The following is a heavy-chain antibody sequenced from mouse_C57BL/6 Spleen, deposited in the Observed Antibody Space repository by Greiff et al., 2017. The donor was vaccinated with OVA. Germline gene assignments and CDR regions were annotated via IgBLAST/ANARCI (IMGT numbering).Heavy chain of an antibody. CDR3: ARGGDYGSSYAMDY. CDR2: INYDGSST. CDR1: GFTFSDYY. V-gene: IGHV5-16*01. Sequence: EVQLVESEGGLVQPGSSMKLSCTASGFTFSDYYMAWVRQVPEKGLEWVANINYDGSSTYYLDSLKSRFIISRDNAKNILYLQMSSLKSEDTATYYCARGGDYGSSYAMDYWGQGTSVTVSS. J-gene: IGHJ4*01. D-gene: IGHD1-1*01.